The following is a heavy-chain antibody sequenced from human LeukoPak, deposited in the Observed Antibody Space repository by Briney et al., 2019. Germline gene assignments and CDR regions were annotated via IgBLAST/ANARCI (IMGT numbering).Heavy chain of an antibody. Sequence: ASVKVSCKASGYTFTGYYMNWVRQAPGQGLEWMGWINPNTGDTNSAQKFQGRVTMTRDTSISTAYMELSRLTSDDTAVYYCARAGPFYSGNYLGFGGQGTLVTVSS. CDR1: GYTFTGYY. CDR2: INPNTGDT. CDR3: ARAGPFYSGNYLGF. J-gene: IGHJ4*02. V-gene: IGHV1-2*02. D-gene: IGHD1-26*01.